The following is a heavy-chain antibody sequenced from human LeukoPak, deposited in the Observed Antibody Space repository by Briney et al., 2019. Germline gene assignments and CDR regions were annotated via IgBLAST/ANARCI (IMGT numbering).Heavy chain of an antibody. Sequence: GGSLRLSCAASGLIVSSNYMSWVCQAPGKGLEWVSALYSGGSIYYADSVKGRFTISRDNSKNMLYLQMNSLRAEDTAVYYCARDPSRGLYYFDHWGQGTLVTVSS. CDR3: ARDPSRGLYYFDH. CDR2: LYSGGSI. V-gene: IGHV3-53*01. J-gene: IGHJ4*02. CDR1: GLIVSSNY. D-gene: IGHD3-10*01.